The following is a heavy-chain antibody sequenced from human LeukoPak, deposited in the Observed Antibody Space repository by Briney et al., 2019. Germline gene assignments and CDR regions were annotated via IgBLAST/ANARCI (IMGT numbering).Heavy chain of an antibody. CDR1: GGSISSYY. Sequence: SETLSLTCTVSGGSISSYYWSWIRQPPGKGLEWIGYIYYSGSTNYNPSLKSRVTISVDTSKNQFSLKLSSVTAADTAVYYCARDLGGNSADYWGQGTLVTVSS. J-gene: IGHJ4*02. V-gene: IGHV4-59*01. CDR3: ARDLGGNSADY. CDR2: IYYSGST. D-gene: IGHD4-23*01.